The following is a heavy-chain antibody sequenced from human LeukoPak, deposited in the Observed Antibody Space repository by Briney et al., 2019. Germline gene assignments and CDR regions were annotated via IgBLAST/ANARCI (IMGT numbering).Heavy chain of an antibody. D-gene: IGHD5-12*01. V-gene: IGHV3-23*01. J-gene: IGHJ4*02. CDR2: ISGSGGST. Sequence: GGSLRLSCAASGFTFSSYAMSWVRQAPGKGLEWVSAISGSGGSTYYADSVKGRFTISRDNSKNTLYLQMNSLRAEDTAGYYCAKDGEGTATMAGVDYWGQGTLVTVSS. CDR1: GFTFSSYA. CDR3: AKDGEGTATMAGVDY.